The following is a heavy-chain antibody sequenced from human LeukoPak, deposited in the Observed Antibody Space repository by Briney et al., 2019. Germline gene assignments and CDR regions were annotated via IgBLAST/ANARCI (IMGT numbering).Heavy chain of an antibody. V-gene: IGHV3-30*18. J-gene: IGHJ4*02. CDR1: GFTFSSYG. CDR3: AKVTGPWYFDF. Sequence: GGSLRLSCAASGFTFSSYGMHWVRQVPGKGLEWVAVISYDGSNKYYADSVKGRFTISRDNSKNTLYLQMNSLRAEDTAVYYCAKVTGPWYFDFWGQGTLVTVSS. D-gene: IGHD3-9*01. CDR2: ISYDGSNK.